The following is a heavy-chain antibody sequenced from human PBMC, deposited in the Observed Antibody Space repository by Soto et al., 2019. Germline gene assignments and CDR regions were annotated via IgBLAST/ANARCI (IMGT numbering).Heavy chain of an antibody. CDR2: IYHSGST. J-gene: IGHJ5*02. Sequence: KPSETLSLTCAVSGYSISSGYYWGWIRQPPGKGLEWIGSIYHSGSTYYNPSLKSRVTISVDTSKNQFSLKLSSVTAADTAVYYCARGGIAVAKYNWFDPWGQGTLVTVS. CDR1: GYSISSGYY. CDR3: ARGGIAVAKYNWFDP. V-gene: IGHV4-38-2*01. D-gene: IGHD6-19*01.